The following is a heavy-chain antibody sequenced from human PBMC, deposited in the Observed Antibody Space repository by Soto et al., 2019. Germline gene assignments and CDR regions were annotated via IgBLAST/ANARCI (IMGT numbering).Heavy chain of an antibody. CDR1: GGSLSTNP. CDR3: ARRDSGGFFRFFDS. V-gene: IGHV1-69*06. J-gene: IGHJ4*02. Sequence: GVSVKVSCKASGGSLSTNPISWVRQAPGQGLEWMGGTGSGTGPGNNAQKFQGRLTVTADKSTSTVYMELTNLSSEDTAVYYCARRDSGGFFRFFDSWGQGTLVTVSS. CDR2: TGSGTGPG. D-gene: IGHD2-15*01.